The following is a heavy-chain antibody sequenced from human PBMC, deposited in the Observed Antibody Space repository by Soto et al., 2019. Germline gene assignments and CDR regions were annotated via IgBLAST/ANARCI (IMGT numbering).Heavy chain of an antibody. CDR1: GYTFTTYG. J-gene: IGHJ4*02. CDR2: ISAHNGNT. V-gene: IGHV1-18*01. D-gene: IGHD1-1*01. Sequence: QVHLVQSGAEVKKPGASVKVSCKGSGYTFTTYGITWVRQAPGQGLEWMGWISAHNGNTNYANKLQGRATVTRDTSTCTAYMELSSLRSDDTAVYYWARGRYGDYWGQGALVTVSS. CDR3: ARGRYGDY.